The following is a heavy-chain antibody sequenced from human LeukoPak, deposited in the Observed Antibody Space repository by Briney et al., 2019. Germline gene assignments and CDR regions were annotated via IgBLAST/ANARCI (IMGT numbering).Heavy chain of an antibody. Sequence: GGSLRLSCAASGFTFSNYGMSWVRQAPGKGLQWVSFISGSGGITYYADSVKGRFTISRDNSKNTLYLQMSSLRAEDTAIYYCAPDLRGSAWSLDDWGEGNLVTVSS. CDR3: APDLRGSAWSLDD. D-gene: IGHD6-13*01. CDR1: GFTFSNYG. J-gene: IGHJ4*02. V-gene: IGHV3-23*01. CDR2: ISGSGGIT.